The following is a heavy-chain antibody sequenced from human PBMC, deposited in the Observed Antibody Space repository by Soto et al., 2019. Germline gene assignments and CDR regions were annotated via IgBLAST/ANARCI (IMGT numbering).Heavy chain of an antibody. CDR2: IYYSGST. V-gene: IGHV4-31*03. CDR3: ARVILWFGELFSPSFDY. J-gene: IGHJ4*02. CDR1: GGSISSGGYY. D-gene: IGHD3-10*01. Sequence: QVQLQESGPGLVKPSQTLSLTCTVSGGSISSGGYYWSWIRQHPGEGLEWIGYIYYSGSTYYNPSLKSRVTISVDTSKNQFSLKLSSVTAADTAVYYCARVILWFGELFSPSFDYWGQGTLVTVSS.